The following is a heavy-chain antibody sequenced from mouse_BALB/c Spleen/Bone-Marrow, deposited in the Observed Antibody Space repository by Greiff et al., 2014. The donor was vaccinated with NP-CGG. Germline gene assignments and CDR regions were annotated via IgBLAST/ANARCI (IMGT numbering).Heavy chain of an antibody. CDR2: INPSTTYS. V-gene: IGHV1-7*01. D-gene: IGHD2-14*01. CDR3: ALYYRYDYFDY. J-gene: IGHJ2*01. CDR1: GYTFTSYW. Sequence: LVESGAELAKPGASVKMSCKASGYTFTSYWMHWVKQRPGQGLEWIGYINPSTTYSAYNQKFKDKATLTADKSSSTAYMQLSSLTSEDSAVYYCALYYRYDYFDYWGQGTTLTVAS.